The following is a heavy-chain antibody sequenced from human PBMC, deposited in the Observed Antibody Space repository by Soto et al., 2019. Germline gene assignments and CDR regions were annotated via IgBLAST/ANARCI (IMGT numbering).Heavy chain of an antibody. J-gene: IGHJ4*02. V-gene: IGHV3-23*01. CDR2: ICASGGCI. CDR3: AKVVGWSSSSKVGRFDH. D-gene: IGHD6-6*01. CDR1: GFTFGTSD. Sequence: LRLSCAASGFTFGTSDMSWVRQAPGKGLEWVSSICASGGCIYYADSVKGRFTISRDNSKYALYLQMNSLRAEDTALYYCAKVVGWSSSSKVGRFDHWGQGTQVTVS.